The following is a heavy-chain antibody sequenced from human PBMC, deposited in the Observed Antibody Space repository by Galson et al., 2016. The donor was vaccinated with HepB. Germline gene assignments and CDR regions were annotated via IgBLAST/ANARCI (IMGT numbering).Heavy chain of an antibody. J-gene: IGHJ6*04. D-gene: IGHD7-27*01. CDR1: GLTFTTSG. V-gene: IGHV3-33*01. CDR2: VWYDGSNE. Sequence: SLRLSCAASGLTFTTSGMHWVRQAPGKGLEWVAVVWYDGSNEYYADSVRGRFTISRDNSKNTLYLQMNSLRVEDTAVYYCARDVLGGGADTGGGYYYYFYGMDVWGRGTTVTVSS. CDR3: ARDVLGGGADTGGGYYYYFYGMDV.